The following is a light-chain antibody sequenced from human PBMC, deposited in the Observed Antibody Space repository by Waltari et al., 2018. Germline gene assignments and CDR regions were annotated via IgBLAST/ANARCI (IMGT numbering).Light chain of an antibody. Sequence: EVVLTQSPGILSLSPGERATLSCRASQSIRSYLSWYQQKPGQAPRLLSYGVSSRATDIADRFTGSGSGTDFTLTISRLEPEDFAVYYCQQYNSPQITFGGGTKVEIK. CDR3: QQYNSPQIT. J-gene: IGKJ4*01. CDR2: GVS. V-gene: IGKV3-20*01. CDR1: QSIRSY.